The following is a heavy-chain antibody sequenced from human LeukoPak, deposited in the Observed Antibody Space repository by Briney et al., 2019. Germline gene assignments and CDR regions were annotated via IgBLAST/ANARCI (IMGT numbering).Heavy chain of an antibody. V-gene: IGHV3-7*01. J-gene: IGHJ4*02. D-gene: IGHD1-26*01. CDR3: ARVGGSYCHDY. CDR1: GFTISWYW. CDR2: IDQDGSEK. Sequence: GGSLRLSCAGSGFTISWYWMAWVRQAPGKGLEWVATIDQDGSEKYYVDSVKGRFTISRDNAENSLYLEMSSLTAEDTAVYYCARVGGSYCHDYWGQGTLLTVSS.